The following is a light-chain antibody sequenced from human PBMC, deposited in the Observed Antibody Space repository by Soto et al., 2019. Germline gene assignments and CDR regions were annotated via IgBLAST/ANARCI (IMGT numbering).Light chain of an antibody. CDR3: QQYGSSLVT. V-gene: IGKV3-20*01. J-gene: IGKJ2*01. CDR2: GAS. CDR1: QSVSSSY. Sequence: EIVLTQSPGTLSLSPGERATLSCRASQSVSSSYLAWYQQKPGQAPRLLIYGASSRATGIPDRFSGSGSATDFTRTISRLEPEDFAVYYCQQYGSSLVTFGQGTKLEIK.